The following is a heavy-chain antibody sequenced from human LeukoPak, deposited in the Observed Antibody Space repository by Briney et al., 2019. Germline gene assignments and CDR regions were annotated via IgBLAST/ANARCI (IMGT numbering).Heavy chain of an antibody. V-gene: IGHV4-59*11. D-gene: IGHD2-21*01. Sequence: PSEALSLTRTVSGGSLSSHYWSCIRHPPGRGLEWRGYTYYSGSTNYNPSLKSRVTISVDTSKNQFSLKLSSVTAADTAVYYCARGVWWGIDAFDIWGQGTMATVSS. CDR2: TYYSGST. J-gene: IGHJ3*02. CDR1: GGSLSSHY. CDR3: ARGVWWGIDAFDI.